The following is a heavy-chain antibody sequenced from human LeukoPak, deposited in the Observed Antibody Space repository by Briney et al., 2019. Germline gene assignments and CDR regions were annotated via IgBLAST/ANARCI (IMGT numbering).Heavy chain of an antibody. J-gene: IGHJ4*01. CDR1: GGSVSDYY. CDR2: IYYTGSS. CDR3: ASRKLGNDY. D-gene: IGHD7-27*01. V-gene: IGHV4-59*02. Sequence: PSETLSLTCTVSGGSVSDYYRSWIRQSPGEGLEWIGYIYYTGSSSYNPSLRSRVTISADTSKNQFSLKLSSVTAADTAVYHCASRKLGNDYWGQGTLVTVSS.